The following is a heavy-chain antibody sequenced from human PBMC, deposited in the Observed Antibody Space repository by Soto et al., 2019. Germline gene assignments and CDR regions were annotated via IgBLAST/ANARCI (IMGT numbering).Heavy chain of an antibody. D-gene: IGHD3-10*01. CDR2: IYYSGST. Sequence: QVQLQESGPGLVKPSQTLSLTCTVSGGSISSGGYYWSWIRQHPGKGLEWIGYIYYSGSTYYNPSLKSRVTIAVDTSKNQFSPKLSSVTAADTAVYYCATYGSGTYKPTTFDYWGQGTLVTVSS. V-gene: IGHV4-31*03. J-gene: IGHJ4*02. CDR1: GGSISSGGYY. CDR3: ATYGSGTYKPTTFDY.